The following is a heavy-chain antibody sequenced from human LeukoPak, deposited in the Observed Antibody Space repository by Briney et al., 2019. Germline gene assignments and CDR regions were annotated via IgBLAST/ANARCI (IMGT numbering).Heavy chain of an antibody. Sequence: PSETLSLTCTVSGGPVSSASHYWSWIRQPPGKRLEWIGYIYYIGSTNYNPSLNNRVTKTLDRSRNQFSLKLYYVTPPDMAVHYCARAPQDGSNWSHYFDHWGRGARVSVSS. CDR2: IYYIGST. CDR3: ARAPQDGSNWSHYFDH. CDR1: GGPVSSASHY. V-gene: IGHV4-61*01. D-gene: IGHD6-13*01. J-gene: IGHJ4*02.